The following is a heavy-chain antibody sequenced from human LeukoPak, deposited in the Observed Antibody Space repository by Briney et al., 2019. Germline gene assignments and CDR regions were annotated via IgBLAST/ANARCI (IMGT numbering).Heavy chain of an antibody. J-gene: IGHJ4*02. CDR3: TTRDSSGYYNYFDY. Sequence: PGGSLRLSCAASGFTFSNAWMNWVRQAPGKGLEWVGRIKSKTDGGTTDYAAPVKGRFTISRDDSKNTLYLQMNSLKTEDTAVYYCTTRDSSGYYNYFDYWGQGTLVTVSS. D-gene: IGHD3-22*01. V-gene: IGHV3-15*07. CDR1: GFTFSNAW. CDR2: IKSKTDGGTT.